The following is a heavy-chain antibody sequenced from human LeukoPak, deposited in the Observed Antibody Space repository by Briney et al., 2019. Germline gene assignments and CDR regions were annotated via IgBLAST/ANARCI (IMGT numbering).Heavy chain of an antibody. CDR2: IHYSGTT. J-gene: IGHJ4*02. Sequence: SETLSLTCTVSGGSISAYYWSWSRQPPGKGLERIGYIHYSGTTNYYPSLKSRVTIALDTSKNQFSLKLNSVTAADTAVYYCARFGTSSSRFFDQWGQGTLVTVSS. D-gene: IGHD6-6*01. V-gene: IGHV4-59*01. CDR1: GGSISAYY. CDR3: ARFGTSSSRFFDQ.